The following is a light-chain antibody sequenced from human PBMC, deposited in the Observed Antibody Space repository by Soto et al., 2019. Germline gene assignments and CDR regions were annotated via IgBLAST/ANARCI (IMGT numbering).Light chain of an antibody. Sequence: QSVLTQPPSVSGAPGQRVTISCTGSSSNIGAGYDVHWYQQLPGTAPKLLIYGNSNRPSGVPDRFSGSKSGTSASLAITGLQAEDEADYYCQSYDSSLSGCVFGGGTNRTVL. CDR1: SSNIGAGYD. J-gene: IGLJ3*02. CDR2: GNS. V-gene: IGLV1-40*01. CDR3: QSYDSSLSGCV.